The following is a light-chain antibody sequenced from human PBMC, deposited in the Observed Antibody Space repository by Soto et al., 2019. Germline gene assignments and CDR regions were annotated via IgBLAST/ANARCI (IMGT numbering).Light chain of an antibody. CDR2: GAS. CDR3: QQYGSSPGYT. J-gene: IGKJ2*01. CDR1: QSVCSSY. V-gene: IGKV3-20*01. Sequence: EIVMTQSPGTLSLSPGERATLSCRASQSVCSSYLAWYQQKPAQAPRLLIYGASSRATGIPDRFSGSGSGTDFTLTISRLEPEDFAVYYCQQYGSSPGYTFGQGTKLEIK.